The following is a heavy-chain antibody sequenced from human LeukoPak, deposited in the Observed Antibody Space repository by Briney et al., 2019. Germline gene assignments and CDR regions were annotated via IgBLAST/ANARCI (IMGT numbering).Heavy chain of an antibody. D-gene: IGHD3-10*01. CDR3: AKGGGLDY. V-gene: IGHV3-23*01. CDR1: GFTFSSYA. CDR2: ISGNGGST. Sequence: GGSLRLSCTASGFTFSSYAMNWVRQAPGKGLEWVSGISGNGGSTYYADSVTGRFTISRDNSKNTLYLQMNSLRAEETALYYCAKGGGLDYWGQGTLVSVSS. J-gene: IGHJ4*02.